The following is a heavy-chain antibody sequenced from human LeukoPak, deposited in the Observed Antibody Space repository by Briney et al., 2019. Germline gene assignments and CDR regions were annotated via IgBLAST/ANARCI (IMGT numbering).Heavy chain of an antibody. CDR3: AKDYGTAMALLDAFDI. CDR1: GFTFSSYG. CDR2: ISYDGSNK. V-gene: IGHV3-30*18. D-gene: IGHD5-18*01. J-gene: IGHJ3*02. Sequence: GGSLRLSCAASGFTFSSYGMHWVRQAPGKGLEWVAVISYDGSNKYYADSVKGRFTISRDNSKNTLYLQMNSLRAEDTAVYYCAKDYGTAMALLDAFDIWGQGTMVTVSS.